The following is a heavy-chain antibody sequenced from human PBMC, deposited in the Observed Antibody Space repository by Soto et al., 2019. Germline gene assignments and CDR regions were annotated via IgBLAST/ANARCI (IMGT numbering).Heavy chain of an antibody. V-gene: IGHV4-61*01. D-gene: IGHD3-10*01. Sequence: PSETLSLTCTVSGASLRSGSSYWSWIRQPPGKGLEWIGYISHSGRTNYDPSLKSRLTMSVDTSQNQFSLQLNSVTAADTAVYYCSYGSSFDYWGQGTLVTVYS. CDR3: SYGSSFDY. CDR1: GASLRSGSSY. J-gene: IGHJ4*02. CDR2: ISHSGRT.